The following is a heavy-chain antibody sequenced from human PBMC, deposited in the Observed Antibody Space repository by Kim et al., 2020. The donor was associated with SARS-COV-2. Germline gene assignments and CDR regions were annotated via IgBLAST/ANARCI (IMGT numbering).Heavy chain of an antibody. CDR2: ISGSGGNT. CDR1: GFTFSSYA. V-gene: IGHV3-23*01. J-gene: IGHJ6*02. Sequence: GGSLRLSCAASGFTFSSYAMNWVRQAPGKGLEWVSIISGSGGNTYYADSVKGRFTISRDNSRNTLNLQINSLRAEDTAVYYCAKDGPRGCTSASCSSPDVWGQGPTVTVSS. CDR3: AKDGPRGCTSASCSSPDV. D-gene: IGHD2-2*01.